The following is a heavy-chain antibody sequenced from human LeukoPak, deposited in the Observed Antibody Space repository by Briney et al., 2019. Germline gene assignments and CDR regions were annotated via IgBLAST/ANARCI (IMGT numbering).Heavy chain of an antibody. V-gene: IGHV4-31*03. CDR2: IYYSGSA. D-gene: IGHD3-10*01. CDR3: ARVNYGSATKEDY. Sequence: PSQTLSLTCTVSGGSISSGGYYWSWIREHPGKGLEWIGYIYYSGSAYYNPSLKSRVTISVDTSENQFSLKLSSVTAADTAVYYCARVNYGSATKEDYWGQGTLVTVSS. CDR1: GGSISSGGYY. J-gene: IGHJ4*02.